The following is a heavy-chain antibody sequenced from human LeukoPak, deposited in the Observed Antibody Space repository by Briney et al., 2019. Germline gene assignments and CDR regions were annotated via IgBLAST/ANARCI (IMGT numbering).Heavy chain of an antibody. CDR2: IWFDGSHQ. J-gene: IGHJ4*02. D-gene: IGHD6-13*01. Sequence: GGSLRLSCAASGFTFSKFGMHWVRQAPGKGLEWVTVIWFDGSHQHYADSVKGRFTISRDNAKNSLYLQMNSLRDEYTAVYYCARVWGIAAAGGEIEYWGQGTLVTVS. CDR3: ARVWGIAAAGGEIEY. CDR1: GFTFSKFG. V-gene: IGHV3-33*08.